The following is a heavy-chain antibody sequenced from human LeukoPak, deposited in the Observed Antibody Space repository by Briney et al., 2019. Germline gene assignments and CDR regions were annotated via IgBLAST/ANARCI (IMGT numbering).Heavy chain of an antibody. J-gene: IGHJ3*02. CDR1: GGTFSSYA. Sequence: SVKVSCKASGGTFSSYAISWVRQAPGQGLEWMGRIIPIFGTANYAQKFQGRVTITTDESTSTAYMELSSLRSEDTAVYYCARATRIQLWLEGGALDIWGQGTMVTVSS. V-gene: IGHV1-69*05. CDR2: IIPIFGTA. D-gene: IGHD5-18*01. CDR3: ARATRIQLWLEGGALDI.